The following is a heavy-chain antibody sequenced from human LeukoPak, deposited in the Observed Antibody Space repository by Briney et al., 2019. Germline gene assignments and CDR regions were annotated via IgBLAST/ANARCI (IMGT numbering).Heavy chain of an antibody. CDR2: INIEGAT. J-gene: IGHJ2*01. D-gene: IGHD6-19*01. Sequence: GGSLRLSCAGSGFTFSQNDMHWVRQTTERGLESVSAINIEGATFYSASVKGRFSISRENAKYALYLQMNRLRAEDTAVYFCTREPPVPGSCYFDLWRRDPQVTVSS. CDR1: GFTFSQND. V-gene: IGHV3-13*01. CDR3: TREPPVPGSCYFDL.